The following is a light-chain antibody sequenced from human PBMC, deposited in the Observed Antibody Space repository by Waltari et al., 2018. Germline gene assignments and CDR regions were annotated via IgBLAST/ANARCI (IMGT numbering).Light chain of an antibody. CDR3: QQYYTTPYT. V-gene: IGKV4-1*01. Sequence: DIVMTQSPDSLAVSLGERATINCKSSQSVFYSSNNKNYLAWYQQKPGQPPNLLIYWASTRESGVPDRFSGSASGTDFTLTISSLQAEDVAVYYCQQYYTTPYTFGQGTKLEIK. CDR2: WAS. J-gene: IGKJ2*01. CDR1: QSVFYSSNNKNY.